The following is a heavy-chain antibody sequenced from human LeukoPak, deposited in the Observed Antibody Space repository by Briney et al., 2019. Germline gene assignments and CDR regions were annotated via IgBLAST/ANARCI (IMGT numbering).Heavy chain of an antibody. J-gene: IGHJ1*01. CDR3: ARDHDCGGDCWYFQH. Sequence: PSQTLSLTCTVSGGSISSGGYYWSWIRQHPGKGLEWIGYIYYSGSTYYNPSLKSRVTISVDTSKYQFSLKLSSVTAADTAVYYCARDHDCGGDCWYFQHWGQGTLVTVSS. CDR1: GGSISSGGYY. V-gene: IGHV4-31*03. D-gene: IGHD2-21*02. CDR2: IYYSGST.